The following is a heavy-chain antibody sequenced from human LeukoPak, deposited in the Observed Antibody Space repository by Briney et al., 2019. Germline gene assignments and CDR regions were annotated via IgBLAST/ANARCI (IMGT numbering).Heavy chain of an antibody. V-gene: IGHV4-59*01. D-gene: IGHD3-22*01. CDR2: IYYSGST. CDR1: GGSISSYY. J-gene: IGHJ5*02. CDR3: ARDRERVTMIESGGWFDP. Sequence: SETLSLTCTVSGGSISSYYWSWIRQPPGKGLEWIGYIYYSGSTNYNPSLKSRVTISVDTSKNQFSLKLSSVTTADTAVYYCARDRERVTMIESGGWFDPWGQGTLVTVSS.